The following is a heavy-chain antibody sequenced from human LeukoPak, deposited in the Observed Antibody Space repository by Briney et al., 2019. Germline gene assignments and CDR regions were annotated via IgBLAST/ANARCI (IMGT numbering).Heavy chain of an antibody. V-gene: IGHV3-30-3*01. CDR2: ISYDGSNK. D-gene: IGHD3-9*01. J-gene: IGHJ4*02. CDR1: GFTFSSCA. Sequence: GGSLRLSCAASGFTFSSCAMHWVRQAPGKGLERVAVISYDGSNKYYADSVKGRFTISRDNSKNTLYLQMNSLRAEDTAVYYCARAEIAGYDILTGYYRIPPDYWGQGTLVTVSS. CDR3: ARAEIAGYDILTGYYRIPPDY.